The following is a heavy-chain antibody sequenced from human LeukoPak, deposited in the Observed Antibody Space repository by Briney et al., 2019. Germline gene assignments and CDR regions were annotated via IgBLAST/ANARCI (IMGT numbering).Heavy chain of an antibody. V-gene: IGHV3-43*02. CDR2: ISGDGGST. J-gene: IGHJ3*01. Sequence: PGGSLRLSCAASGFPFNGYAMDWARQAPGRGLEWVSLISGDGGSTYYADSVKGRFTISRDNSKNSLYLQMNSLRTEDTALYYCAKDLASVYDVFNVWGQGTMVTVSS. CDR3: AKDLASVYDVFNV. CDR1: GFPFNGYA.